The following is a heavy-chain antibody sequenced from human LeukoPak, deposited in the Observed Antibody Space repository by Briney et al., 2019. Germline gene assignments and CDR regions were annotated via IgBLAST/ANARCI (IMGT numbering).Heavy chain of an antibody. J-gene: IGHJ4*02. Sequence: PGGSLRLSCAASGFTFSSYYMSWVRQAPGKGLEWVSYISGSSTTIYYSDSVKGRFTVSRDNARNSLYLQMNSLRAEDTAVYYCARDGVWLRPNDYWGQGTLVTVSS. V-gene: IGHV3-48*01. CDR3: ARDGVWLRPNDY. CDR1: GFTFSSYY. D-gene: IGHD3-22*01. CDR2: ISGSSTTI.